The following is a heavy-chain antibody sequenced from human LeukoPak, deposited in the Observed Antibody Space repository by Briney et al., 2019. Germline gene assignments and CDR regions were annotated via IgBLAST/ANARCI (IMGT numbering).Heavy chain of an antibody. D-gene: IGHD1-26*01. CDR2: FYHGGNT. CDR1: GGSISSINW. CDR3: VRNIVGANAFDY. J-gene: IGHJ4*02. Sequence: SETLFLTCAVSGGSISSINWWSWVRQPPGKGLEWIGEFYHGGNTNYNPSLKSRVSISVDKSKNQFSLKLSSVTAADTAVYYCVRNIVGANAFDYWGQGTLVTVSS. V-gene: IGHV4-4*02.